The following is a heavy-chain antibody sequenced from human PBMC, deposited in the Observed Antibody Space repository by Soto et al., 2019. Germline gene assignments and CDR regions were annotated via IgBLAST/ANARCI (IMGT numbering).Heavy chain of an antibody. V-gene: IGHV1-18*01. Sequence: ASVKVSCKASGYTFTSYGISWVRQAPGQGLEWMGWISAYNGNTNYAQKLQGRVTMTTDTSTSTAYMELRSLRSDDTAVYYCAREGYCSSTSCYPDYWGQGTLVTVSS. D-gene: IGHD2-2*01. CDR3: AREGYCSSTSCYPDY. CDR1: GYTFTSYG. J-gene: IGHJ4*02. CDR2: ISAYNGNT.